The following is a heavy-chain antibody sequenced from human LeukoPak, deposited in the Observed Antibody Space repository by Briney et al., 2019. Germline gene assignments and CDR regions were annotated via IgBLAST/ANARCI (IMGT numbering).Heavy chain of an antibody. CDR2: INPKSGGT. V-gene: IGHV1-2*02. CDR1: GYTFTGYY. CDR3: ARWTTVLPD. D-gene: IGHD4-11*01. J-gene: IGHJ3*01. Sequence: ASVKVSCKASGYTFTGYYMHWVRQAPGQGLEWMGWINPKSGGTNYAQKFQGRVTMTRDTSVSTAYMELSSLRSDDTAVYYCARWTTVLPDWGQGTMVTVSS.